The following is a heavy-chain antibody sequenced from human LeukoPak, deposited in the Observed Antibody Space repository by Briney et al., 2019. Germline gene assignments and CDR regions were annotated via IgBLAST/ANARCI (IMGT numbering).Heavy chain of an antibody. Sequence: GGPLRLSCAASGFTFSIYAMSWARQAPGEGVEWVSGISSSGRGGNTCYADCVKGRFTISRDSSKNTLFLQMNTLRAEDTAIYYSAQDRTVGASYWYSNLCGRGTLVTASS. D-gene: IGHD1-26*01. J-gene: IGHJ2*01. CDR2: ISSSGRGGNT. CDR1: GFTFSIYA. V-gene: IGHV3-23*01. CDR3: AQDRTVGASYWYSNL.